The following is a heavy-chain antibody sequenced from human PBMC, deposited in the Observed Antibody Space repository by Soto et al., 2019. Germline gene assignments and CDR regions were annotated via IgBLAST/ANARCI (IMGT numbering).Heavy chain of an antibody. Sequence: EVQLLESGGGLVQPGGSLRLSCAASGFTFSSCAMSWVRQAPGKGLEWVSAISGSGGSTYYADSVKGRFTISRDNSKNTLYLQMNSLGAEDTAVYYCAKPGQGSSVFRSFFDYWGQGTLVTVSS. CDR3: AKPGQGSSVFRSFFDY. CDR2: ISGSGGST. V-gene: IGHV3-23*01. J-gene: IGHJ4*02. D-gene: IGHD6-6*01. CDR1: GFTFSSCA.